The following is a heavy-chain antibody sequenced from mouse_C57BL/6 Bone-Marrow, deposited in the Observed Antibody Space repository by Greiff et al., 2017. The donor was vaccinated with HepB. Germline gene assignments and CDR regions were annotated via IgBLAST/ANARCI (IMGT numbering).Heavy chain of an antibody. CDR3: TTDYYGSSYVGY. Sequence: EVQLQQSGAELVRPGASVKLSCTASGFNIKDDYMHWVKQRPEQGLEWIGWIDPENGDTEYASKFQGKATITADTSSNTAYLQLSSLTSEDTAVYYCTTDYYGSSYVGYWGRGTTLTVSA. D-gene: IGHD1-1*01. CDR1: GFNIKDDY. J-gene: IGHJ2*01. V-gene: IGHV14-4*01. CDR2: IDPENGDT.